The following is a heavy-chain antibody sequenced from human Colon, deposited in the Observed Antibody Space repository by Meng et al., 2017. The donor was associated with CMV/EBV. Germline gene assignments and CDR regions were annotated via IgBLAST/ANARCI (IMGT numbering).Heavy chain of an antibody. CDR2: MNPSAGTT. V-gene: IGHV1-46*01. J-gene: IGHJ4*02. CDR3: AKGEAGPLWTGSNYFES. Sequence: ASVKVSCKAFGYTFGSHYLHWVRQAPGHGFEWMGVMNPSAGTTNYVQKFQGRVTMTRDTATSTAYMELSSLRSDDTAVYYCAKGEAGPLWTGSNYFESWGQGTLVTVSS. D-gene: IGHD3/OR15-3a*01. CDR1: GYTFGSHY.